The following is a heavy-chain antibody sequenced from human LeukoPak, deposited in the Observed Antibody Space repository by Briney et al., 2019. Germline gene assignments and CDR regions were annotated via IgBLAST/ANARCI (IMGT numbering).Heavy chain of an antibody. CDR3: ARDFTEYDFWSGYYPYYFDY. CDR1: GGSISSYY. D-gene: IGHD3-3*01. V-gene: IGHV4-4*07. J-gene: IGHJ4*02. Sequence: SETLSLTCTVSGGSISSYYRSWIRQPAGKGLEWIGRIYTSGSTNYNPSLKSRVTMSVDTSKNQFSLKLSSVTAADTAVYYCARDFTEYDFWSGYYPYYFDYWGQGTLVTVSS. CDR2: IYTSGST.